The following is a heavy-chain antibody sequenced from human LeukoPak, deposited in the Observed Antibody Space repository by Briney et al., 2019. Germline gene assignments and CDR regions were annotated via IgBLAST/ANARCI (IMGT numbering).Heavy chain of an antibody. V-gene: IGHV4-59*08. D-gene: IGHD2-2*01. CDR2: IYYSGST. CDR1: GSSISSYY. CDR3: ARHIVVVPAAISRFDP. J-gene: IGHJ5*02. Sequence: SETLSLTCTVPGSSISSYYWSWIRQPPGKGLEWIGYIYYSGSTNYNPSLKSRVTISVDTSKNQFSLKLSSVTAADTAVYYCARHIVVVPAAISRFDPWGQGTLVTVSS.